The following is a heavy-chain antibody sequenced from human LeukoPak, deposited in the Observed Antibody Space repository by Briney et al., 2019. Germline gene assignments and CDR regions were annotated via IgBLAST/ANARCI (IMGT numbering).Heavy chain of an antibody. V-gene: IGHV4-4*07. CDR1: GGSINNYY. D-gene: IGHD6-19*01. Sequence: PSETLSLTCTVSGGSINNYYWSWIRQPAGKGLEWIGRIYSSGTITYNPSLKSRVTMSVDTSKNQFSLRLSSVTAADTAVYYCVRDQPGIEVAGFLRRFDYWGQGTLVTVSS. CDR3: VRDQPGIEVAGFLRRFDY. J-gene: IGHJ4*02. CDR2: IYSSGTI.